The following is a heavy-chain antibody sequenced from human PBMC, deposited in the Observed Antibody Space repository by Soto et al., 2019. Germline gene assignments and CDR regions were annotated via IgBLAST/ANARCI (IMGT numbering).Heavy chain of an antibody. CDR3: ARGLEYSYSFDY. V-gene: IGHV4-59*01. CDR2: IHYSGST. D-gene: IGHD5-18*01. J-gene: IGHJ4*02. Sequence: SETLSLTCTVSGGSISSYYWSWIRQPPGKGLEWIGYIHYSGSTNYNPSLQSRVTISVDTSKNQFSLKLSPVTAADTAVYYCARGLEYSYSFDYWGQGTLVTVSS. CDR1: GGSISSYY.